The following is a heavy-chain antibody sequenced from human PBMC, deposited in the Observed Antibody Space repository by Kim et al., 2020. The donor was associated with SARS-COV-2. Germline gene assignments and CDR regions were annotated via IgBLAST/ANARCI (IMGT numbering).Heavy chain of an antibody. CDR2: IKQDGSEK. J-gene: IGHJ4*02. D-gene: IGHD6-13*01. V-gene: IGHV3-7*01. CDR1: GFTFSSSW. CDR3: ARPYSNSSYPFDY. Sequence: GGSLRLSCAASGFTFSSSWMSWVRQAPGKGLEWVANIKQDGSEKYYVDSVKGRFTISRDNAKNSLYLQMNSLRAEDTAVYYCARPYSNSSYPFDYWGQGTLVTLSS.